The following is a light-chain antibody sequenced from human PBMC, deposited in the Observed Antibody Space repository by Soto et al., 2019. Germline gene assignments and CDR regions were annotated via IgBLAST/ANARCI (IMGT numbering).Light chain of an antibody. J-gene: IGKJ1*01. CDR2: GAS. CDR1: QSVSSN. CDR3: QQYSNWPPWT. V-gene: IGKV3-15*01. Sequence: EIVMTQSPATLSVSPGERVTLSCRASQSVSSNLAWYQQKLGQAPRLLIYGASTRATGIPGRFSGSGSGTEFTLTISSLQSEDFAVYYCQQYSNWPPWTFGQGTKVDSK.